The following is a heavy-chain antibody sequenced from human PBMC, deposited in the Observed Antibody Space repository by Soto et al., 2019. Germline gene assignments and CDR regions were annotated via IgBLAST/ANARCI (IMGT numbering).Heavy chain of an antibody. CDR2: IRSKANSYAT. J-gene: IGHJ4*02. CDR1: GFTFSGSA. V-gene: IGHV3-73*02. CDR3: TELLDY. D-gene: IGHD1-7*01. Sequence: EVQLVESGGGLVQPGGSLKLSCAASGFTFSGSAMHWVRQASGKGLEWVGRIRSKANSYATAYAASVKGRFTISRDDSKNTASLQMNSLKTEDTAVYYCTELLDYWGQGTLVTVSS.